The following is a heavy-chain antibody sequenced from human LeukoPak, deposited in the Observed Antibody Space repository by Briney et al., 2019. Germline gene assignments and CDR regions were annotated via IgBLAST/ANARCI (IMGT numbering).Heavy chain of an antibody. CDR2: INADVDGT. J-gene: IGHJ4*02. CDR1: GFTFRSNA. CDR3: AKRGYYFEFDY. D-gene: IGHD2-15*01. V-gene: IGHV3-23*01. Sequence: GGSLRLSCAASGFTFRSNAMSWMRQAPGKGLEWVSIINADVDGTYYADSVKGRFTISRDNSKNTLFLQMNSLRAEDTAVYYCAKRGYYFEFDYWGQGTLVTVSS.